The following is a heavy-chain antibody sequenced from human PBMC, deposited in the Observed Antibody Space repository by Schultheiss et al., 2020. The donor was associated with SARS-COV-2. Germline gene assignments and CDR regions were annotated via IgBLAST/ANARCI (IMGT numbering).Heavy chain of an antibody. D-gene: IGHD3-10*01. Sequence: GGSLRLSCAASGFTVSSNYMSWVRQAPGKGLEWVAVIWYDGSNKYYADSVKGRFTISRDNSKNTLYLQMNSLRAEDTAVYYCARETGGYYGSGSPDYLGQGTLVTGSS. CDR2: IWYDGSNK. CDR3: ARETGGYYGSGSPDY. J-gene: IGHJ4*02. CDR1: GFTVSSNY. V-gene: IGHV3-33*08.